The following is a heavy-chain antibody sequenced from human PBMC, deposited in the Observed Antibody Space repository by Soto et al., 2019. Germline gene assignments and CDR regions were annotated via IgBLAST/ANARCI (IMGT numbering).Heavy chain of an antibody. CDR2: MTGDGRTT. J-gene: IGHJ4*02. Sequence: GGSLRLYCAASVFTFGDYWMHWVRQPPGKGPEWVSRMTGDGRTTQYADSVKGRFTASRDNAKSTLYLQMNSLRAEDTAVYYCATAEVDYWGPGTLVTVSS. CDR3: ATAEVDY. V-gene: IGHV3-74*03. CDR1: VFTFGDYW.